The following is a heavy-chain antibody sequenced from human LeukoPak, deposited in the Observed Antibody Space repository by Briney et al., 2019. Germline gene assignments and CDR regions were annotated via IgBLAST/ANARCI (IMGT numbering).Heavy chain of an antibody. D-gene: IGHD2-15*01. CDR3: ASKYCSGGSCYLGGSYYYYYMDV. V-gene: IGHV3-23*01. CDR2: ISGSGGST. CDR1: GFTLSSYG. J-gene: IGHJ6*03. Sequence: GGSLRLSCAASGFTLSSYGMSWVRQARGKGLEWVSAISGSGGSTYYADSVKGRFTISRDNSKNTLYLQMNSLRAEDTAVYYCASKYCSGGSCYLGGSYYYYYMDVWGKGTTVTISS.